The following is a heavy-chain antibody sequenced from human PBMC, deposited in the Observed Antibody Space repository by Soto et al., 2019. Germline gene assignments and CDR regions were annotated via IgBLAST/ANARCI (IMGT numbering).Heavy chain of an antibody. J-gene: IGHJ1*01. CDR1: GFSFTRFT. V-gene: IGHV3-21*06. Sequence: RLSCVGSGFSFTRFTMNWVRQPPGKGLEWVSSISSPTQYLYYGDSMEGRFTISRDNAKNSLYLEMNSLRAEDTAVYYCARESEDLSPADDGWGQGNLVSASS. CDR2: ISSPTQYL. CDR3: ARESEDLSPADDG.